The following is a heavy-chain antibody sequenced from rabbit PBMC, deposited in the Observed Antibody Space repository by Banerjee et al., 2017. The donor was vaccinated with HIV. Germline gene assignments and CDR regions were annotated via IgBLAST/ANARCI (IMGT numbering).Heavy chain of an antibody. D-gene: IGHD4-1*01. J-gene: IGHJ4*01. CDR3: ARGIVVSGVDL. CDR1: GFSFSSSYW. Sequence: QSLEESGVDLVKPGASLTLSCTAPGFSFSSSYWICWVRQAPGKGLEWIACIFGGSSANTAYASWAKGRFTISKTSSTTVTLQMTSLTAADTATYFCARGIVVSGVDLWGQGTLVTVS. CDR2: IFGGSSANT. V-gene: IGHV1S40*01.